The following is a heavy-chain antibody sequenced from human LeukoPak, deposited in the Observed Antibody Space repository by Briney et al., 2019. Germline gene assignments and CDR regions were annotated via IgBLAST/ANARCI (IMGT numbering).Heavy chain of an antibody. CDR2: ISAYNGNT. D-gene: IGHD6-19*01. CDR1: GYTFTSYG. Sequence: ASVKVSCKASGYTFTSYGISSVRQAPGQGLEWMGWISAYNGNTNYAQKLQGRVTMTTDTSTSTAYMELRSLRSDDTAVYYCARGIAVEFYYYMDVWGKGTTVTVSS. CDR3: ARGIAVEFYYYMDV. V-gene: IGHV1-18*01. J-gene: IGHJ6*03.